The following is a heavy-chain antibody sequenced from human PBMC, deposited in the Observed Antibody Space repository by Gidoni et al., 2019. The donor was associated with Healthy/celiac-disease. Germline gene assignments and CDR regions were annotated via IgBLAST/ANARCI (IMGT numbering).Heavy chain of an antibody. CDR2: IDCDDDK. CDR1: GFSISNSGMC. J-gene: IGHJ6*02. V-gene: IGHV2-70*01. Sequence: QVTLRETGPALVNPTPTITLPCTFPGFSISNSGMCVSWIRQPPGKALEWLALIDCDDDKYYSTSLKTRLTISKETSKNQVVLTMTNMDPVETATYYCERILSHLRGGMDVWGQGTTVTVS. D-gene: IGHD3-10*01. CDR3: ERILSHLRGGMDV.